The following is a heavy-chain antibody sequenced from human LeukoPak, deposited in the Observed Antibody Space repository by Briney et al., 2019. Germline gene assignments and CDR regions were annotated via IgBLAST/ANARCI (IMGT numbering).Heavy chain of an antibody. CDR3: ARVRNIWFGELDNFDY. Sequence: KSSETLSLTCAVYGGSFSGYYWSWIRQPPGKGLEWIGEINHSGSTNYNPSLKSRVTISVDTSKNQFSLKLSSVTAADTAVYYCARVRNIWFGELDNFDYWGQGTLVTVSS. CDR2: INHSGST. D-gene: IGHD3-10*01. V-gene: IGHV4-34*01. CDR1: GGSFSGYY. J-gene: IGHJ4*02.